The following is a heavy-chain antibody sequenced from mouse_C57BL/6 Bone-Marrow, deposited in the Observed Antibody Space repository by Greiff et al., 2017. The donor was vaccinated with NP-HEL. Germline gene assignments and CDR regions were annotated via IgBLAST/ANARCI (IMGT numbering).Heavy chain of an antibody. CDR2: ISYDGSN. CDR3: ARRGWTGAMDY. V-gene: IGHV3-6*01. D-gene: IGHD2-3*01. Sequence: VQLKESGPGLVKPSQSLSLTCSVTGYSITSGYFWNWIRQFPGNKLEWMGYISYDGSNNYNPSLKNRISITRDTSKNQFFLKLNSVTTEDTATYYCARRGWTGAMDYWGQGTSVTVSS. J-gene: IGHJ4*01. CDR1: GYSITSGYF.